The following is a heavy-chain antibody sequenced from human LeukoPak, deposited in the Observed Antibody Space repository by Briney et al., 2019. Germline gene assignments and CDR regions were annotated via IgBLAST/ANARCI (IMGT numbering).Heavy chain of an antibody. J-gene: IGHJ6*02. CDR2: IKDDGSQK. Sequence: GGSLRLSCEASRFTFSSYWMSWVRQAPGKGLEWVANIKDDGSQKNYIDSVKGRFTISRDNAKNSLYLQMNSLRAEDTAVYYCARDSRAFEFGERVSYYYYGMDVWGQGTTVTVSS. CDR3: ARDSRAFEFGERVSYYYYGMDV. CDR1: RFTFSSYW. D-gene: IGHD3-10*01. V-gene: IGHV3-7*01.